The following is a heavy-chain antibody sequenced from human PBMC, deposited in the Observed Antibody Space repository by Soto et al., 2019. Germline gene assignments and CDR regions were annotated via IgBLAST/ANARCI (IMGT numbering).Heavy chain of an antibody. V-gene: IGHV3-30*18. J-gene: IGHJ4*02. CDR2: IAFDGGNT. D-gene: IGHD6-19*01. CDR1: GFSFSSYG. Sequence: QVQLVESGGGVVQPGRSLRLSCAAPGFSFSSYGMHWVRQAPGKGLEWVAVIAFDGGNTYYADSVKGRFTISRDNSKSTLYLQMNTLRAEDTALYYCAKDRGEQWLVLSFDYWGQGTLVTVSS. CDR3: AKDRGEQWLVLSFDY.